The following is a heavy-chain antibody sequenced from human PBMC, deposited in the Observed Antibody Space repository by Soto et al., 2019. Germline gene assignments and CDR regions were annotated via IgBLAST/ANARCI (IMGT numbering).Heavy chain of an antibody. CDR2: ISGSGGST. D-gene: IGHD5-18*01. J-gene: IGHJ4*02. V-gene: IGHV3-23*01. CDR3: AHMPVSIQLVYFDY. Sequence: EVQLLESGGGLVQPGGSLRLSCAASGFTFSSYAMSWVRQAPGKGLEWVSAISGSGGSTYYADSVKGRFTISRDNSKNKLYLQMNSLRAEDTAVYYCAHMPVSIQLVYFDYWGQGTLVTVSS. CDR1: GFTFSSYA.